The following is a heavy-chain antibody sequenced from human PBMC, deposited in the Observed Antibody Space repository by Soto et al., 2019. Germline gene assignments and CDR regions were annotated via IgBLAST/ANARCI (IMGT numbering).Heavy chain of an antibody. D-gene: IGHD1-26*01. CDR1: GFTFSSYA. V-gene: IGHV3-30-3*01. CDR2: ISYDGSNK. J-gene: IGHJ6*02. CDR3: ARASRVGATSTHYDMDV. Sequence: QVQLVESGGGVVQPGRSLRLSCAASGFTFSSYAIHWVRQAPGKGLEWVAVISYDGSNKYYADYVKGRFTISRDNAKNTLYVQMSSLSPGDTAVYYCARASRVGATSTHYDMDVWGQGTTVTVSS.